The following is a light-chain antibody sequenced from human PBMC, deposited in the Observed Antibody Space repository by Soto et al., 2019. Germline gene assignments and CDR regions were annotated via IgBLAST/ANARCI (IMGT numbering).Light chain of an antibody. V-gene: IGKV1-39*01. CDR2: AAS. CDR1: QSISSY. Sequence: EIQMTQSPASLSSSVGDRVTLTCRASQSISSYFNWYQQKPGKAPKLLIYAASSLHSGVPSRFSGSGSGTDFTLTISSLQPEDFATYYCQQSYSTLMTFGQGTRVEIK. CDR3: QQSYSTLMT. J-gene: IGKJ5*01.